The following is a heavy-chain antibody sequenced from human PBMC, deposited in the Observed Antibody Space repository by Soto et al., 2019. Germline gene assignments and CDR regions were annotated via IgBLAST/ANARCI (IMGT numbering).Heavy chain of an antibody. V-gene: IGHV4-30-2*01. CDR2: IYHSGST. CDR1: GGSISSGGYS. Sequence: SETLSLTCAVSGGSISSGGYSWSWIRQPPGKGLEWIGYIYHSGSTYYNPSLKSRVTISVDRSKNQFSLKLSSVTAADTAVYYCARSGISRYYYYYGMDVWGQGTTVTVSS. D-gene: IGHD2-15*01. CDR3: ARSGISRYYYYYGMDV. J-gene: IGHJ6*02.